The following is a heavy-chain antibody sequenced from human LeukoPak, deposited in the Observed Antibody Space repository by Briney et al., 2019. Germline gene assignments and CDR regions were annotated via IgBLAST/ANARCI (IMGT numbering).Heavy chain of an antibody. CDR3: AKETTANYYYYGMDV. CDR1: GFTFSSYG. V-gene: IGHV3-30*18. Sequence: GGSLRLSCAASGFTFSSYGMHWVRQAPGKGLEWVAVISYDGSNKYYADSVKGRFTISRDNSKNTLYLQMNSLRAEDTAVYYCAKETTANYYYYGMDVWGQGTRVTVSS. D-gene: IGHD1-1*01. J-gene: IGHJ6*02. CDR2: ISYDGSNK.